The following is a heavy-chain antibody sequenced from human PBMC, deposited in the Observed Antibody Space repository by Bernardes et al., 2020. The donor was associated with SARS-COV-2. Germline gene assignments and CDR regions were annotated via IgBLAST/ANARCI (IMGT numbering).Heavy chain of an antibody. D-gene: IGHD3-3*01. CDR3: ARDGDFWSGYYTSPDY. Sequence: ASMKVSCKASGYTFTSYYMHWVRQAPGQGLEWMGIINPSGGSTSYAQKFQGRVTMTRDTSTSTVYMELSSLRSEDTAVYYCARDGDFWSGYYTSPDYWGQGTLVTVSS. J-gene: IGHJ4*02. V-gene: IGHV1-46*01. CDR2: INPSGGST. CDR1: GYTFTSYY.